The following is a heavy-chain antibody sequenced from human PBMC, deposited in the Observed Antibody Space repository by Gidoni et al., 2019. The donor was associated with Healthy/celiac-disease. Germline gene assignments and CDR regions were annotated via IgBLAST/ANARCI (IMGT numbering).Heavy chain of an antibody. Sequence: QVQLVESGGGVVQPGRSLRLSCAASGFTFSSYGMHWVRQAPGKGLEWVAVISYDGSKKYYADSVKGRFTISRDNSKNTLYLQMNSLRAEDTAVYYCAKDRAVGDYYYGMDVWGQGTTVTVSS. V-gene: IGHV3-30*18. D-gene: IGHD3-16*01. CDR1: GFTFSSYG. CDR2: ISYDGSKK. CDR3: AKDRAVGDYYYGMDV. J-gene: IGHJ6*02.